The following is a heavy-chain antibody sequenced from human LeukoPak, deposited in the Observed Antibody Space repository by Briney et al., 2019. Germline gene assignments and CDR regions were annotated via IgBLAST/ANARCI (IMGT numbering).Heavy chain of an antibody. V-gene: IGHV3-21*01. J-gene: IGHJ3*02. CDR1: GFTFSSYS. D-gene: IGHD3-3*01. CDR2: ISSSSSYI. CDR3: ARADRFLEWLLQDPDAFDI. Sequence: GGSLRLSCAASGFTFSSYSMNWVRQAPGKGLEWVSSISSSSSYIYYADSVKGRFTISRDNAKNSLYLQMNSLRAEDTAVYYCARADRFLEWLLQDPDAFDIWGQGTMVTVSS.